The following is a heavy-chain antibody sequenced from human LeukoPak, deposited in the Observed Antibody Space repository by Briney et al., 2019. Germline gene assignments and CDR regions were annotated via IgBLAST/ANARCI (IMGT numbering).Heavy chain of an antibody. J-gene: IGHJ4*02. D-gene: IGHD3-9*01. CDR3: ASESSTLRYFDWLFPALYYFDY. CDR2: IYHSGST. Sequence: SETLSLTCTVSGYSISSGYYWGWIRQPPGKGLEWIGSIYHSGSTYYNPSLKSRVTISVDTSKNQFSLKLSSVTAADTAVYYCASESSTLRYFDWLFPALYYFDYWGQGTLVTVSS. V-gene: IGHV4-38-2*02. CDR1: GYSISSGYY.